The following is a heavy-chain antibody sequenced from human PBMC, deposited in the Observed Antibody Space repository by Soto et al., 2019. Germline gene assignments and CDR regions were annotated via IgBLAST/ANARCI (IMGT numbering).Heavy chain of an antibody. Sequence: ASVKVSCKASGYTFTNYGISWVRQAPGQGLEWMGWINTYNGNTNHAQKFQGRVTITRDTSASTAYMELSSLRSEDTAVYYCARFGGYSGYDSLDYWGQGTLVTVSS. V-gene: IGHV1-18*01. CDR1: GYTFTNYG. CDR2: INTYNGNT. CDR3: ARFGGYSGYDSLDY. D-gene: IGHD5-12*01. J-gene: IGHJ4*02.